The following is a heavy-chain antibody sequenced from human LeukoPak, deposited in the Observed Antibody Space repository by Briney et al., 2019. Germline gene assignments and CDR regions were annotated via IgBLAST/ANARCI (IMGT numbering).Heavy chain of an antibody. CDR3: AKVNRQLWSKGGSLDY. CDR1: GFTFSNYA. V-gene: IGHV3-30*04. Sequence: PGGSLRLSCAASGFTFSNYAMHWVRQAPGKGLEWVAVISYNGNNKYYADSVKGRFTISRDNSKNTLYLQMNSLRAEDTAVYYCAKVNRQLWSKGGSLDYWGQGTLVTVSS. D-gene: IGHD3-10*01. J-gene: IGHJ4*02. CDR2: ISYNGNNK.